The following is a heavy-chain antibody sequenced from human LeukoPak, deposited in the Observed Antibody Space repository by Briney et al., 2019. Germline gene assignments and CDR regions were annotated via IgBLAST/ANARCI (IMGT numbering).Heavy chain of an antibody. CDR2: IIQDGSQK. CDR3: ARDKSYGDSEDY. D-gene: IGHD4-17*01. J-gene: IGHJ4*02. V-gene: IGHV3-7*05. Sequence: GGSLRLSCAASGFTLSSYWMHWVRQAPGKGLEWVANIIQDGSQKYYVDSVKGRFTISRDNAKNSLYLQMNSLRAEDTAVYYCARDKSYGDSEDYWGQGTLVTVSS. CDR1: GFTLSSYW.